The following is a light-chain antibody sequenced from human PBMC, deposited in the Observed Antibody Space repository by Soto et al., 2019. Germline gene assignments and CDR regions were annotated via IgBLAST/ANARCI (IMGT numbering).Light chain of an antibody. CDR3: SSYTSSSTLEV. J-gene: IGLJ1*01. V-gene: IGLV2-14*01. CDR1: SSDVGGYNY. Sequence: QSALTQPASVSGSPGRWITISCTGTSSDVGGYNYVSWYQQHPGKAPKLMIYDVSNRPSGVSNRFSGSKSGNTASLTISGLQAEDEADYYCSSYTSSSTLEVFGTGTKVTVL. CDR2: DVS.